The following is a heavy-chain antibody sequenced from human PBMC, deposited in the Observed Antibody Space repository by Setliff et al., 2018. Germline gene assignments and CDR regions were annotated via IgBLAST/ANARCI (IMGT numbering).Heavy chain of an antibody. D-gene: IGHD1-1*01. CDR3: VREGYSEYFQD. CDR1: GASVSSHY. CDR2: ISYSGIT. J-gene: IGHJ1*01. Sequence: SETLSLTCNVSGASVSSHYWDWIRQPPGKGLEWIGFISYSGITTYNVSLKSRVSISVDTSKNQLSLTLSSVTAADAAVYYCVREGYSEYFQDWGRGTLVTVSS. V-gene: IGHV4-59*02.